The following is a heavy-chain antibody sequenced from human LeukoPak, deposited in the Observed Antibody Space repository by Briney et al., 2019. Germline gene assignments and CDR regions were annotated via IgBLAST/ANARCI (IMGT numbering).Heavy chain of an antibody. Sequence: QPGGSLRLSCAASGFTFSSYGMHWVRQAPGKGLEWVAVISYDGSNKYYADSVKGRFTISRDNSKNTLYLQMNSLRAEDTAVYYCAKDQDAGPYYYDSSLGVNDYWGQGTLVTVSS. CDR1: GFTFSSYG. D-gene: IGHD3-22*01. J-gene: IGHJ4*02. CDR2: ISYDGSNK. CDR3: AKDQDAGPYYYDSSLGVNDY. V-gene: IGHV3-30*18.